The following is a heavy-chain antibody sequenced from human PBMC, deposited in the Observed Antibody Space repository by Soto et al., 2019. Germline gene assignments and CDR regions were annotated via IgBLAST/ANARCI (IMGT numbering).Heavy chain of an antibody. Sequence: SETLSLTCTVSGGSISSYYWNWIRQPPGKGLEWIGYIYYSGSTNYNPSLKSRVTISVDTSKNQISLKLTSVTAADTAVYYCARDKITGLFDYWGQGTLVTVSS. J-gene: IGHJ4*02. D-gene: IGHD2-8*02. V-gene: IGHV4-59*12. CDR3: ARDKITGLFDY. CDR2: IYYSGST. CDR1: GGSISSYY.